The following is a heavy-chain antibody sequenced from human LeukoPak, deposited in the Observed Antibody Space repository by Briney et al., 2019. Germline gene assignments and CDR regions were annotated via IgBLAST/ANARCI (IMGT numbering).Heavy chain of an antibody. D-gene: IGHD3-10*02. CDR1: GFTFSNYA. V-gene: IGHV3-23*01. J-gene: IGHJ4*02. Sequence: GGSLRLSCAASGFTFSNYAMRWVRQAPGKGLEWVSGISGSGDSTYYADSVKGRFTISRDNSKNTLYLQMNSLRAEDTAVYYCAKGCSGSYYSYFDYWGQGTLVTVSS. CDR2: ISGSGDST. CDR3: AKGCSGSYYSYFDY.